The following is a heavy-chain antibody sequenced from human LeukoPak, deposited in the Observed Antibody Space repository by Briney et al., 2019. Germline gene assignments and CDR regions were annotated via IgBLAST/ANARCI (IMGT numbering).Heavy chain of an antibody. CDR1: GFTFDDYG. Sequence: GGSLRLSCAASGFTFDDYGMSWVRQAPGKGLEWVSGINWNGGSIGYADSVKGRFTISRDNAKNSLYLQMNSLGAEDTAVYYCAKDWGGYDFFDYWGQGTLVTVSS. CDR3: AKDWGGYDFFDY. J-gene: IGHJ4*02. V-gene: IGHV3-20*04. CDR2: INWNGGSI. D-gene: IGHD5-12*01.